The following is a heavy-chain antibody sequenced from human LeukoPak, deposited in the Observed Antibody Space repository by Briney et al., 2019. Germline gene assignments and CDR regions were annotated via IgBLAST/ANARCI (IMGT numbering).Heavy chain of an antibody. CDR1: GFTFSSYA. J-gene: IGHJ5*02. D-gene: IGHD6-13*01. V-gene: IGHV3-64*01. CDR3: ARSVIAALNWFDP. CDR2: ISSNGGST. Sequence: PGRSLRLSCAASGFTFSSYAMHWVRQAPGKGLEYVSAISSNGGSTYYANSVKGRFTISRDNSKNTLYLQMGSLRAEDMAVYYCARSVIAALNWFDPWGQGTLVTVSS.